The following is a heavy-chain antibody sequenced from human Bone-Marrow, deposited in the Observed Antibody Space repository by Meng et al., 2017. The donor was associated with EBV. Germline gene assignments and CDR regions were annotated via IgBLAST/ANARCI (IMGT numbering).Heavy chain of an antibody. CDR3: ASGVEMATIGAEYFQH. CDR1: GYTFTSYY. Sequence: QVQLGQAGAEVKKPGASVKVSGKASGYTFTSYYMHWVRQAPGQGLEWMGIINPSGGSTSYAQKFQGRVTMTRDTSTSTVYMELSSLRSEDTAVYYCASGVEMATIGAEYFQHWGQGTLVTVSS. CDR2: INPSGGST. D-gene: IGHD5-24*01. J-gene: IGHJ1*01. V-gene: IGHV1-46*01.